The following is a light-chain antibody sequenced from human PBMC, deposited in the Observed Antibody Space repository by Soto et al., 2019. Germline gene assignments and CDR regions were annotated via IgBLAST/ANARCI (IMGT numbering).Light chain of an antibody. CDR3: RQHDSFPIT. J-gene: IGKJ5*01. V-gene: IGKV1-5*01. CDR1: QTISSW. Sequence: DIQMTQSPSTLSGSVGDRVTITCRASQTISSWLAWYQQKPGKAPKSLIYAASTLQSGVPSRFSGSGSGTEFTLTISSLQPEDSATYYCRQHDSFPITFGQGTRLEIK. CDR2: AAS.